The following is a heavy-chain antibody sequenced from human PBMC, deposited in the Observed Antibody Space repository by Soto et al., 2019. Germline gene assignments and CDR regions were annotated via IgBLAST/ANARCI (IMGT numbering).Heavy chain of an antibody. J-gene: IGHJ3*02. CDR2: IRSKANSYAT. V-gene: IGHV3-73*01. CDR3: TRLPVSRPLDAFDI. CDR1: GFTFSGSA. D-gene: IGHD3-16*01. Sequence: PVGSLRLSCAASGFTFSGSAMHWVRQASGKGLEWVGRIRSKANSYATAYAASVKGRFTISRDDSKNTAYLQMNSLKTEDTAVYYCTRLPVSRPLDAFDIWGQGTMVTVSS.